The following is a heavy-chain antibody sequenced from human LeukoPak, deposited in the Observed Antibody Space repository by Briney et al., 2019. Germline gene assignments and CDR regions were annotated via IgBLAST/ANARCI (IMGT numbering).Heavy chain of an antibody. CDR1: GGPFNNYA. Sequence: SVKVSCKASGGPFNNYAISWVRQAPGQGLEWMGGIIPMFESENYARKFQGRVTITADESTSTAYMELNSLRSEDTAVNFCATDTSITAAGNLTYWGQGTLVTVSS. D-gene: IGHD6-13*01. J-gene: IGHJ4*02. CDR3: ATDTSITAAGNLTY. CDR2: IIPMFESE. V-gene: IGHV1-69*13.